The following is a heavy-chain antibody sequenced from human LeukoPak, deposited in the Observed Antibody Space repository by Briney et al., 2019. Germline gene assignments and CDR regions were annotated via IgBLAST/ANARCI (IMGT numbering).Heavy chain of an antibody. J-gene: IGHJ4*02. Sequence: GGSLRLSCAASGFTFDDYGMSWVRQAPGKGLEWVSGINWNGGSTGYADSVKGRFTISRDNVKNSLYLQMNSLRAEDTALYYCARDLGYCSSTSCYRVFDYWGQGTLVTVSS. V-gene: IGHV3-20*04. CDR1: GFTFDDYG. D-gene: IGHD2-2*01. CDR2: INWNGGST. CDR3: ARDLGYCSSTSCYRVFDY.